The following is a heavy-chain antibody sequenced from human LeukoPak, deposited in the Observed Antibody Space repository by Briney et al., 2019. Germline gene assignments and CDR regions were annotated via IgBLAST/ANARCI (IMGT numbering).Heavy chain of an antibody. CDR3: AHVYYDILTGYPGTEYFDY. D-gene: IGHD3-9*01. CDR1: GFSLSTSGVG. Sequence: SGPTLFHPPPPLTLTCTFSGFSLSTSGVGVGWIRQPPGKALEWLALIHWNDDKRYSPSLKSRLTITKDTSKNQVVLTMTNMDPVDTATYYCAHVYYDILTGYPGTEYFDYWGQGTLVTVSS. CDR2: IHWNDDK. J-gene: IGHJ4*02. V-gene: IGHV2-5*01.